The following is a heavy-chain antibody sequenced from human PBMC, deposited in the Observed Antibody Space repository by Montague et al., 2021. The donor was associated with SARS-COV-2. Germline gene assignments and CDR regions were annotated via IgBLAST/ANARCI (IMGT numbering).Heavy chain of an antibody. V-gene: IGHV6-1*01. CDR1: GDSVSSNIAT. CDR2: TYYRSKWYN. J-gene: IGHJ4*02. Sequence: CAISGDSVSSNIATWKWIRQSSSRGLAWQGGTYYRSKWYNDYAESVKSRITIDPDTSKHQFSLHLNSVTPEDTAVYYCARIPVGSKYYFDFWGQGTLVTVSS. CDR3: ARIPVGSKYYFDF. D-gene: IGHD2-2*01.